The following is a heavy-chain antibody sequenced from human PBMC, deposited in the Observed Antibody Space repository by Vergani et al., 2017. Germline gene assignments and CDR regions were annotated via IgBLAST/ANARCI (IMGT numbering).Heavy chain of an antibody. CDR3: AKDSVLRFLEWLPRPFDY. CDR1: GFTFSSYA. J-gene: IGHJ4*02. D-gene: IGHD3-3*01. V-gene: IGHV3-23*04. Sequence: VQLVESGGGLVQPGGSLRLSCAASGFTFSSYAMSWVRQAPGKGLEWVSAISGSGGSTYYADSVKGRFTISRDNSKNTLYLQMNSLRAEDTAVYYCAKDSVLRFLEWLPRPFDYWGQGTLVTVSS. CDR2: ISGSGGST.